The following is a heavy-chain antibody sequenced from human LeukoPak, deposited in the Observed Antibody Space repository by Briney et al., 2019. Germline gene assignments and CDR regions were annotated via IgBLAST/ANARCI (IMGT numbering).Heavy chain of an antibody. V-gene: IGHV3-23*01. D-gene: IGHD2-15*01. Sequence: GGSLRLSCAASGFTFSSYAMSWVRQAPGKGLEWVSAISGSGGSTYYADSVKGRFTISRDNSKNTLYLQMNSLRAEDTAVYYCASHRGYCSGGTCYSAFFDYWGQGTLVTVSS. CDR1: GFTFSSYA. J-gene: IGHJ4*02. CDR3: ASHRGYCSGGTCYSAFFDY. CDR2: ISGSGGST.